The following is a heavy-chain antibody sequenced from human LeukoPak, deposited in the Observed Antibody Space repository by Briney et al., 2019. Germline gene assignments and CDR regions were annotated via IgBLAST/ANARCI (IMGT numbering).Heavy chain of an antibody. CDR3: ARVVSRSYLDWFDP. D-gene: IGHD1-26*01. V-gene: IGHV1-2*02. CDR2: INPNSGGT. Sequence: APVKVSCKASGHTFTRYCMHWVPQAPGQRREWRRWINPNSGGTNYEQKFQGRVTMSRDPYISTAYMELSRLRSGDTAVYYCARVVSRSYLDWFDPWGQGTLVTVSS. J-gene: IGHJ5*02. CDR1: GHTFTRYC.